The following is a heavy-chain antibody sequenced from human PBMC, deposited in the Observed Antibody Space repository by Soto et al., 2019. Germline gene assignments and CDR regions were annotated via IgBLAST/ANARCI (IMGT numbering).Heavy chain of an antibody. Sequence: SETLSLTCTVSGGSVSSSSYYWGWVRQPPGKGLEWIGSVYYSGSTYYNPSLESRVTISVDKSKNQFSLKLTSLSAADTAVYYCGRLEGLATISYYFDYWGRGALVTVSS. J-gene: IGHJ4*02. CDR2: VYYSGST. V-gene: IGHV4-39*01. CDR1: GGSVSSSSYY. D-gene: IGHD3-9*01. CDR3: GRLEGLATISYYFDY.